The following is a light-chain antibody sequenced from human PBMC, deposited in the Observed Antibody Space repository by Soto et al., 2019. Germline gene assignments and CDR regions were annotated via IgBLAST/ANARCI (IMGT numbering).Light chain of an antibody. Sequence: DIVLPHSPPTLAFYPVERDTLSPSFSQSVSSHLAWYQQKPGQAPRLLIYDASKRPTGIPARFSGSGSGTDFTLTISSLEPEDSAVYYCQQRSDRLPITFGQGTRLEIK. J-gene: IGKJ5*01. CDR2: DAS. V-gene: IGKV3-11*01. CDR3: QQRSDRLPIT. CDR1: QSVSSH.